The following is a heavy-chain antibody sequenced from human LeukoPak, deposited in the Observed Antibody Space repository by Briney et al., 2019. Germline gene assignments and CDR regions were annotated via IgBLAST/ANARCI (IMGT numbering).Heavy chain of an antibody. D-gene: IGHD2-2*01. CDR3: ARVRGYCSSTSCYYWFDP. J-gene: IGHJ5*02. CDR1: GGSISSHY. V-gene: IGHV4-59*11. CDR2: IDYIGGA. Sequence: SETLSLTCTVSGGSISSHYWSWIRQPPGKGLEWIGYIDYIGGANYNPSLKSRVTISRDTSKNQFSLKLSSVTAADTAVYYCARVRGYCSSTSCYYWFDPWGQGTLVTVSS.